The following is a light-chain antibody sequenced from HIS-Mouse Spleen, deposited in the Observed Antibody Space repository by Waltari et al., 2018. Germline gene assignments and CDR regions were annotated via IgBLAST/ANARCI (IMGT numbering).Light chain of an antibody. CDR3: SSYTSSSTYV. CDR1: SSAVGGYNY. V-gene: IGLV2-14*03. Sequence: QSALTQPASVSGSPGQSITISCTGTSSAVGGYNYVSWYQQHPGKAPKLMIYDVSNRPSGVSNRFSGSKSGNTAPLTISGLQAEDEADYYCSSYTSSSTYVFGTGTKVTVL. J-gene: IGLJ1*01. CDR2: DVS.